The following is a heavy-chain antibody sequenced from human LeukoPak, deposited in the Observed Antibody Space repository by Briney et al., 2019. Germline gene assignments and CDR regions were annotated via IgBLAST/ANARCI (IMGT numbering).Heavy chain of an antibody. Sequence: ASVEVSCKASGYTFTGYYMHWVRQAPGQGLEWMGWINPNSGGTNYAQKFQGRVTMTRDTSISTAYMELSRLRSDDTAVYYCARGPNWNAREYFQYWGQGTLVTVSS. J-gene: IGHJ1*01. CDR3: ARGPNWNAREYFQY. D-gene: IGHD1-1*01. CDR1: GYTFTGYY. CDR2: INPNSGGT. V-gene: IGHV1-2*02.